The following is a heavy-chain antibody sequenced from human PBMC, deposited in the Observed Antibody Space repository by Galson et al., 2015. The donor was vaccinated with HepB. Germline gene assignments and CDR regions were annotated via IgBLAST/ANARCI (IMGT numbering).Heavy chain of an antibody. V-gene: IGHV3-30-3*01. D-gene: IGHD5-12*01. CDR2: ISYDGSNK. CDR1: GFTFSSYA. CDR3: ARRRSPGGYDDY. J-gene: IGHJ4*02. Sequence: SLRLSCAASGFTFSSYAMHWVRQAPGKGLEWVAVISYDGSNKYYADSVKGRFTISRDNSKNTLYLQMNSLRAEDTAVYYCARRRSPGGYDDYWGQGTLVTVSS.